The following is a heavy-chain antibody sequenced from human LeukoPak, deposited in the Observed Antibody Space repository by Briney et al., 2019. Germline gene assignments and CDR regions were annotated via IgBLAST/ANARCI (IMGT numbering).Heavy chain of an antibody. Sequence: SVKVSCKASGGTFSSYAISWVRQAPGQGLEWMGRIIPILGIANYAQKFQGRVTITADKSTSTAYMELSSLRSEDTAVYYCARRAVVSGSYSNDAFDIWGQGTMVTVSS. CDR1: GGTFSSYA. J-gene: IGHJ3*02. CDR2: IIPILGIA. D-gene: IGHD3-10*01. CDR3: ARRAVVSGSYSNDAFDI. V-gene: IGHV1-69*04.